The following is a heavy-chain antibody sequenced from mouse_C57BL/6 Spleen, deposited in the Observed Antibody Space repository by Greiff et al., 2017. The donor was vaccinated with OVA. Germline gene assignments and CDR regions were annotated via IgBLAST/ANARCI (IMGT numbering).Heavy chain of an antibody. V-gene: IGHV5-6*01. CDR1: GFTFSSYG. CDR3: ARQFSFFYFDY. J-gene: IGHJ2*01. CDR2: ISSGGSYT. Sequence: EVKVVESGGDLVKPGGSLKLSCAASGFTFSSYGMSWVRQTPDKRLEWVATISSGGSYTYYPDSVKGRFTISRDNAKNTLYLQMSSLKSDYTAMYYCARQFSFFYFDYWGQVTTLPVSS.